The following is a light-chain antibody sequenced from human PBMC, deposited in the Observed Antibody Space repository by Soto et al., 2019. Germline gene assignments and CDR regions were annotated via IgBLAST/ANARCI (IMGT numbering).Light chain of an antibody. CDR2: EVT. CDR3: CSYVSSKTSL. CDR1: RLDVGGYNY. V-gene: IGLV2-14*03. Sequence: QSALTQPASVSGSPGQSITISCTGTRLDVGGYNYVSWYQQQPGKAPKLIIYEVTNRPSGVSDRFSGSKSDNTASLTISGLQTEDEADYYCCSYVSSKTSLFGTGTKVTVL. J-gene: IGLJ1*01.